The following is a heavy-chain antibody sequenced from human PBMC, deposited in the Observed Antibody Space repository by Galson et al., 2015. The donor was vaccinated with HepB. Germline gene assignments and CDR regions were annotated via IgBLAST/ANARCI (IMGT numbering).Heavy chain of an antibody. CDR1: GGTFSSYT. J-gene: IGHJ5*02. CDR2: IIPILGIA. CDR3: ARAGTIAPPHFDP. V-gene: IGHV1-69*02. Sequence: SVKVSCKASGGTFSSYTISWVRQAPGQGLEWMGRIIPILGIANYAQKFQGRVTITADKSTSTAYMELSSLRSEDTAVYYCARAGTIAPPHFDPWGQGTLVTVSS. D-gene: IGHD1-14*01.